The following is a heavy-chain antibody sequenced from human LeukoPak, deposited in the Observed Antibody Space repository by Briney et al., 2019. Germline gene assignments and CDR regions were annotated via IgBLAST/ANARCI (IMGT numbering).Heavy chain of an antibody. CDR2: IKNDGTEK. CDR3: ANGYRSGYLFHY. J-gene: IGHJ4*02. D-gene: IGHD5-18*01. Sequence: PGGSLRLSCVASGFTFSNYWMSWVRQAPGKGLEWVANIKNDGTEKYYVDSVKGRFTISRDYAKNSLFLQMNSLRAEDTAVYYCANGYRSGYLFHYWGQGTLVTVSS. V-gene: IGHV3-7*02. CDR1: GFTFSNYW.